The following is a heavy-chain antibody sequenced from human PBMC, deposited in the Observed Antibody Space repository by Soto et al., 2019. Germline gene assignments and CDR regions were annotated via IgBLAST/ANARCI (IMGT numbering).Heavy chain of an antibody. CDR3: AKDSFEYTTSPSFDY. CDR1: GFTFSDYG. Sequence: GGSLRLSCAASGFTFSDYGIHWVRQAPGKGLDWVAVISYDGSQEYYADSVKGRCTISRDNSKNTLYLQMNSLRHEDTAVYYCAKDSFEYTTSPSFDYWGQGALVTVSS. CDR2: ISYDGSQE. D-gene: IGHD6-6*01. V-gene: IGHV3-30*18. J-gene: IGHJ4*02.